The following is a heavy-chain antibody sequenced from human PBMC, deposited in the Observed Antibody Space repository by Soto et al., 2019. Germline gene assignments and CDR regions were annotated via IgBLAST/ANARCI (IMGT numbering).Heavy chain of an antibody. CDR2: IYHSGST. J-gene: IGHJ6*02. V-gene: IGHV4-30-2*01. D-gene: IGHD1-1*01. Sequence: SETLSLTCAVSGGSISSGGYSWSWIRQPPGKGLEWIGYIYHSGSTYYNPSLKSRVTISVDRSKNQFSLKLSSVTAADTAVYYCARNDEYYYGMDVWGQGTTVTVSS. CDR3: ARNDEYYYGMDV. CDR1: GGSISSGGYS.